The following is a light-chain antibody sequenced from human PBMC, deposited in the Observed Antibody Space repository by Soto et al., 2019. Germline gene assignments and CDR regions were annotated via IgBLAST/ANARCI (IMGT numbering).Light chain of an antibody. Sequence: SALTQPASVSGSPGHSITIACTGTSIDVGSYNYVTWYQQHPPKDPKLLIYEVSNRHSRVSQRFSGAKSVNTAYLTISGLQAEDEADYYCFSDTTRSVLVFGGGTKITV. J-gene: IGLJ3*02. CDR3: FSDTTRSVLV. CDR1: SIDVGSYNY. V-gene: IGLV2-14*01. CDR2: EVS.